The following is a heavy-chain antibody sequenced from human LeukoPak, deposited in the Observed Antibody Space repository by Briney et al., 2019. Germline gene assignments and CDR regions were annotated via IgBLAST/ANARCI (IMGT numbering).Heavy chain of an antibody. D-gene: IGHD5-24*01. CDR1: GFTFSSNV. CDR3: ARDHPEMATIYIFDY. V-gene: IGHV3-30*04. J-gene: IGHJ4*02. Sequence: GGSLRLSCAASGFTFSSNVMHWVRQAPGKGLEWAAVISHDGSNKYYADSVKGRFTISRDNSKNTLYLQMNSLRAEDTAVYYCARDHPEMATIYIFDYWGQGTLVTVSS. CDR2: ISHDGSNK.